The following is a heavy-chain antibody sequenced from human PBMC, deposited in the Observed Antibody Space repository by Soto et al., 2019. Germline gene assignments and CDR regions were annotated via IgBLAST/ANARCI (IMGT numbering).Heavy chain of an antibody. J-gene: IGHJ5*02. CDR2: VNHSGST. V-gene: IGHV4-34*01. D-gene: IGHD3-9*01. CDR1: GGSFSGYY. CDR3: ARGWSGLVIIRFDP. Sequence: QVQLQQWGAGLLKPSETLSLTCAVYGGSFSGYYWSWIRQPPGKGLEWIGEVNHSGSTNYNPSLKSRVTISVDTSKNQFSLKLSSVTAADTAVYYCARGWSGLVIIRFDPWGQRTLVTVSS.